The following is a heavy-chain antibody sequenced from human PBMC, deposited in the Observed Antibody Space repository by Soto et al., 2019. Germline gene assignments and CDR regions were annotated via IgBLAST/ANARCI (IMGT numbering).Heavy chain of an antibody. CDR1: GVSISSSNYY. D-gene: IGHD2-2*01. CDR2: IYYRGST. J-gene: IGHJ4*02. Sequence: PSETLSLTCTVSGVSISSSNYYWGWIRQPPGKGLEWIGSIYYRGSTYYNPSLKSRVTISVDTSKNQFSLKLSSVTAADTAVYYCARLHCSSTSCLIGGGFDYWGQGTLVTVSS. V-gene: IGHV4-39*01. CDR3: ARLHCSSTSCLIGGGFDY.